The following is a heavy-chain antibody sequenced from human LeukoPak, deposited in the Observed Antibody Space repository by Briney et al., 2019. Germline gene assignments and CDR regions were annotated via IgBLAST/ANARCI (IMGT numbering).Heavy chain of an antibody. CDR3: ARGAATGWSNDY. CDR1: AFTFSSHE. V-gene: IGHV3-48*03. J-gene: IGHJ4*02. CDR2: ISGSGSNI. Sequence: GGSLRLSCAASAFTFSSHEMNWVRQAPGKGLEWISYISGSGSNIYYADSVRGRFTTPRDSAKNSLYLQMNSLRADDTAIYYCARGAATGWSNDYWGQGILVTVSS. D-gene: IGHD6-19*01.